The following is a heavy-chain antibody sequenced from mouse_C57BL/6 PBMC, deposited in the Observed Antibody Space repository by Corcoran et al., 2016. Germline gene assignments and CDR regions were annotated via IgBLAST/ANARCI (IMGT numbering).Heavy chain of an antibody. CDR3: ARGYGSPYYARYY. CDR1: GFNIKDYY. Sequence: EVQLQQSGAELVKPGTSVKLSCTASGFNIKDYYMHWVKQRTEQGLEWIGRIDPEDGETKYAPKFQGKATITADTSSNTAYLQLSSLTSGDTAFYYCARGYGSPYYARYYWGQGTAVTVSS. V-gene: IGHV14-2*01. J-gene: IGHJ4*01. CDR2: IDPEDGET. D-gene: IGHD1-1*01.